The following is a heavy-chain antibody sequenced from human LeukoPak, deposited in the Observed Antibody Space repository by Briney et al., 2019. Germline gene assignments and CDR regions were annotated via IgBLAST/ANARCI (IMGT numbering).Heavy chain of an antibody. Sequence: ASVKVSCKASGYTFTSYGISWVRQAPGQGLEWMGWISAYNGNTNYAQRLQGRVTMTTDTSTSTAYMELRSLRSDDTAVYYCARDQEMATIFDYWGQGTLVTVSS. CDR3: ARDQEMATIFDY. J-gene: IGHJ4*02. D-gene: IGHD5-24*01. CDR1: GYTFTSYG. V-gene: IGHV1-18*01. CDR2: ISAYNGNT.